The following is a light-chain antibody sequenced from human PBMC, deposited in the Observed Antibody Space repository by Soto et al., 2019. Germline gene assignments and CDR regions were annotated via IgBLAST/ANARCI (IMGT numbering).Light chain of an antibody. CDR2: GAS. J-gene: IGKJ5*01. V-gene: IGKV3-20*01. Sequence: EIVLTQSPGTLSLSPGERATLSCRASQSVSSAYLAWYQQKPGQAPRLLIYGASIRATGIPDRFSGSASGTDFTLTISRLEPEDFAVYYCKQYDRSPPFTFGQGTRVEIK. CDR3: KQYDRSPPFT. CDR1: QSVSSAY.